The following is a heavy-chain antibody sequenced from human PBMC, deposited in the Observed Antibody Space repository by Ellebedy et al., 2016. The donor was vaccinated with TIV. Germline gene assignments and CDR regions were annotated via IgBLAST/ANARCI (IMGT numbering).Heavy chain of an antibody. Sequence: GESLKISCAASGFTFSSYAMSWVCQAPGKGLEWVSAIRDSGSAYYTDSVKGRFTISRDNSKNTLYLQMNSLRAEDTSVYYCAKGVGATWYRGFDYWGQGTLVTVSS. CDR2: IRDSGSA. CDR1: GFTFSSYA. V-gene: IGHV3-23*01. J-gene: IGHJ4*02. CDR3: AKGVGATWYRGFDY. D-gene: IGHD1-26*01.